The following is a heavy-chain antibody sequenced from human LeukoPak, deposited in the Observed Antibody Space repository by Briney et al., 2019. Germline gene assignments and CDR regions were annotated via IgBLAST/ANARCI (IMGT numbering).Heavy chain of an antibody. Sequence: ASVKVSCKASGGTFSSYAISWVRQAPGQGLEWMGGIIPIFGTANYAQKFQGRVTITTDESTSTAYMELSSLRSEDTAVYYCARDADRDGYNHWFDPWGQGTLVTVSS. V-gene: IGHV1-69*05. J-gene: IGHJ5*02. CDR2: IIPIFGTA. D-gene: IGHD5-24*01. CDR1: GGTFSSYA. CDR3: ARDADRDGYNHWFDP.